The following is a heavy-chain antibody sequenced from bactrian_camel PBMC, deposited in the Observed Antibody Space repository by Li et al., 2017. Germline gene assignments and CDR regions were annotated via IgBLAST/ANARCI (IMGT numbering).Heavy chain of an antibody. CDR1: GFTGGRYC. Sequence: HVQLVESGGGTVQAEGSLRLSCVASGFTGGRYCMAWFRQLPGKEREAVAAVSPGGQRTYYTDSVKGRFTVSKDNAKNTLYLQMNSLIPEDTALYYCAAGLGQICSLVPGSRYEYWGQGTQVTVS. J-gene: IGHJ4*01. CDR2: VSPGGQRT. CDR3: AAGLGQICSLVPGSRYEY. D-gene: IGHD6*01. V-gene: IGHV3S1*01.